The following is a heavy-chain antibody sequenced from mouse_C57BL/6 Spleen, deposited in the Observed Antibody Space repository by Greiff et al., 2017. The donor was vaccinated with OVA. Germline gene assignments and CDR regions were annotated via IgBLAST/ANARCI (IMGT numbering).Heavy chain of an antibody. J-gene: IGHJ1*03. Sequence: QVQLQQSGAELVRPGTSVKVSCKASGYAFTNYLIEWVKQRPGQGLEWIGVINPGGGGTNYNEKFKGKATLTADKSSSTAYMQLSSLTSEDSAVYFCAKGDDYWYFDVWGTGTTVTVSS. V-gene: IGHV1-54*01. CDR3: AKGDDYWYFDV. CDR1: GYAFTNYL. CDR2: INPGGGGT. D-gene: IGHD2-3*01.